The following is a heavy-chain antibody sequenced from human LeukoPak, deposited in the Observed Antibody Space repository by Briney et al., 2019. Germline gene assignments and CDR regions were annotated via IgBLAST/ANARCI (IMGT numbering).Heavy chain of an antibody. D-gene: IGHD1-26*01. Sequence: GESLKISCKGSGYSFTSHWIGWVRQMPGKGLEWMGFIYPGDSDTRSSPSFQGQVTISADKSISTAYLQWSSLKASDTAIYYCARLKVGATYFDAFDIWGQGTMVTVSS. CDR3: ARLKVGATYFDAFDI. J-gene: IGHJ3*02. V-gene: IGHV5-51*01. CDR2: IYPGDSDT. CDR1: GYSFTSHW.